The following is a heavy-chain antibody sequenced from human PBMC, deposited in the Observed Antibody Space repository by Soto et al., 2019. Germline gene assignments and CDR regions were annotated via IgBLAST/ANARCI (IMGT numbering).Heavy chain of an antibody. D-gene: IGHD6-6*01. CDR3: ARIAARPRGFDY. CDR1: GYTFTSCA. J-gene: IGHJ4*02. V-gene: IGHV1-3*01. Sequence: ASVKVSCKASGYTFTSCAMHWVRQAPGQRLEWMGWINAGNGNTKYSQKFQGRVTITRDTSASTAYMELSSLRSEDTAVYYCARIAARPRGFDYWGQGTLVTVSS. CDR2: INAGNGNT.